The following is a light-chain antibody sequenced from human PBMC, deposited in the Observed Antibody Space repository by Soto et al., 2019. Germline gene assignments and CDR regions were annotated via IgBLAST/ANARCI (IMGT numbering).Light chain of an antibody. Sequence: QSVLTQPASVFGSPGQSITFSCTGTSSDVGGYNFVSWYQQHPGKAPKLMIYEVSSRPSGVSNRFSGSKSGNTASLTISGLQPEEEADYYCSSYTTSSTVVFGTGTKLTVL. V-gene: IGLV2-14*03. CDR3: SSYTTSSTVV. J-gene: IGLJ1*01. CDR2: EVS. CDR1: SSDVGGYNF.